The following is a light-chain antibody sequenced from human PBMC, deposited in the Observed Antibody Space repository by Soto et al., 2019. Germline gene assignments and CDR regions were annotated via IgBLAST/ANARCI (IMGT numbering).Light chain of an antibody. J-gene: IGKJ1*01. CDR3: QQYGGSWT. CDR2: GAS. Sequence: EVVLTQSAGPLSLSPGYRATLFRRASQSLSSSYLAWYQQKPGQDPRPLIYGASSRATGIPDRFSGSASGTYSALTISRLEPEDFAVYYCQQYGGSWTFGQGTMVDI. V-gene: IGKV3-20*01. CDR1: QSLSSSY.